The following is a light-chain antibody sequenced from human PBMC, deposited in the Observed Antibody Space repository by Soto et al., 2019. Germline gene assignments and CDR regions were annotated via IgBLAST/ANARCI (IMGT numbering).Light chain of an antibody. CDR2: DAS. CDR3: QQYCGSPRT. Sequence: EIVLTQSPGTLSLSPGERATLSCRASQSLSSSSIAWYQQKRGQAPRLLIHDASSRATGIPDRFSGSGSGTDFTLTISRLEPEDFAVYYCQQYCGSPRTFGQGTKVEVK. CDR1: QSLSSSS. J-gene: IGKJ1*01. V-gene: IGKV3-20*01.